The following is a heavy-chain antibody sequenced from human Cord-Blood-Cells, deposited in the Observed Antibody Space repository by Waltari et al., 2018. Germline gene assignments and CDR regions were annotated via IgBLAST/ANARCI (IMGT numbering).Heavy chain of an antibody. Sequence: QVQLQQWGAGLLKPSETLSLTCAVYGGSFSGYYWSWIRQPPGKGREWIGEINHSGSTNYNPSRKSRVTISVDTSKNQFSLKLSSVTAADTAVYYCAAGYYFDYWGQGTLVTVSS. V-gene: IGHV4-34*01. J-gene: IGHJ4*02. CDR3: AAGYYFDY. CDR1: GGSFSGYY. D-gene: IGHD3-9*01. CDR2: INHSGST.